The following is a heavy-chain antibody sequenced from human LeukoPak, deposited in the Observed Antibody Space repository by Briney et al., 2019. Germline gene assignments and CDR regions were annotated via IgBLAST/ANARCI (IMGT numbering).Heavy chain of an antibody. V-gene: IGHV3-23*01. CDR3: AKLDLYDYGDYDY. CDR1: GFTFSNYA. J-gene: IGHJ4*02. Sequence: GGSLRLSCAASGFTFSNYAMSWVRQAPGKGLEWVSSVSGGGGSTYYADSVKGRFTISRDNSKNTLYLQMNSLRAEDTAVYYCAKLDLYDYGDYDYWGQGTLVTVSS. D-gene: IGHD4-17*01. CDR2: VSGGGGST.